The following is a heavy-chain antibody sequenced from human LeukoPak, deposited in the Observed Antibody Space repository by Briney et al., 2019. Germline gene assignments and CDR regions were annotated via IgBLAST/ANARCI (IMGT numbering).Heavy chain of an antibody. V-gene: IGHV3-30*02. CDR1: GFTFSSYG. D-gene: IGHD6-19*01. CDR3: AKDSSRWAVAGHLDAFDI. Sequence: PGGSLRLSCAASGFTFSSYGMHWVRQAPGKGLEWVAFIRYDGSNKYYADSVKGRFTISRDNSKNTLYLQMNSLRAEDTAVYYCAKDSSRWAVAGHLDAFDIWGQGTMVTVSS. CDR2: IRYDGSNK. J-gene: IGHJ3*02.